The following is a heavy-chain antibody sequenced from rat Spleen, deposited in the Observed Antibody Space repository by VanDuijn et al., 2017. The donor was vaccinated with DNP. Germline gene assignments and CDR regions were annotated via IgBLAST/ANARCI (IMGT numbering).Heavy chain of an antibody. J-gene: IGHJ1*01. CDR3: ARGSTSIYWYFDF. CDR1: GFTFSNYA. CDR2: ISTSGSRT. D-gene: IGHD3-1*01. Sequence: EVQLVESGGGLVQPGGSLRLSCAASGFTFSNYAMAWVRQAPTKGLEWVATISTSGSRTYYPDSVKGRFTISRDNARSTLYLQMNSLKSEDTATYYCARGSTSIYWYFDFWGPGTMVTVSS. V-gene: IGHV5-46*01.